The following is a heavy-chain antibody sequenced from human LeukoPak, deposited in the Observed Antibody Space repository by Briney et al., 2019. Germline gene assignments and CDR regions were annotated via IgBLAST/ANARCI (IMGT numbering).Heavy chain of an antibody. CDR3: ARDHCSGGSCPAYYFDY. CDR1: GYTFTGYY. D-gene: IGHD2-15*01. V-gene: IGHV1-46*01. J-gene: IGHJ4*02. Sequence: GASVKVSCKASGYTFTGYYMHWVRQAPGQGLEWMGIINPSGGSTSYAQKFQGRVTMTRDTSTSTVYMELSSLRSEDTAVYYCARDHCSGGSCPAYYFDYWGQGTLVTVSS. CDR2: INPSGGST.